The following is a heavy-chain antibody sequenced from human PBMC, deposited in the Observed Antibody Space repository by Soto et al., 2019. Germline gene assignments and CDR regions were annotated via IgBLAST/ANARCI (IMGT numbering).Heavy chain of an antibody. D-gene: IGHD3-16*01. CDR2: IFPDDSDT. CDR1: GYIIKNYW. J-gene: IGHJ4*02. CDR3: FRGGVTSRTFDY. Sequence: PGESLKISCKASGYIIKNYWIGWVRQMPGRGLEWMGIIFPDDSDTRYSPSFQGHVTISVDKSISTAYVQWSSLKASDSAIYYCFRGGVTSRTFDYWGQGTLVTVSS. V-gene: IGHV5-51*01.